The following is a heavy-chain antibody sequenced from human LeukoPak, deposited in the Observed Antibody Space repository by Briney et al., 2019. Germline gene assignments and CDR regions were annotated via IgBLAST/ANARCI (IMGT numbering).Heavy chain of an antibody. CDR2: IYYSGST. J-gene: IGHJ4*02. CDR3: ARGAAAAMGY. D-gene: IGHD2-2*01. Sequence: SETLSLTCTVSGGSISSSSYYWGWIRQPPGKGLEWIGSIYYSGSTYYNPSLKSRVTISVDTSKNQFSLKLSSVTAADTAVYYCARGAAAAMGYWGQGTLVTVSS. CDR1: GGSISSSSYY. V-gene: IGHV4-39*07.